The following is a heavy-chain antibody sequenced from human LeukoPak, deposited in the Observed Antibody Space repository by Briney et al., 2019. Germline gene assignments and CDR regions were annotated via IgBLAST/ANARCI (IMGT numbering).Heavy chain of an antibody. D-gene: IGHD3-10*01. J-gene: IGHJ6*04. Sequence: SETLSLTCAVSGYSISSGYYWGWIRQPPGKGLEWIGSIFHSGSTYYNPSLKSRVNMSVDTSKNQISLKLSSVTAADTAVYYCARASGSYGSGSYYYYGMDVWGKGTTVNVSS. CDR2: IFHSGST. CDR3: ARASGSYGSGSYYYYGMDV. CDR1: GYSISSGYY. V-gene: IGHV4-38-2*01.